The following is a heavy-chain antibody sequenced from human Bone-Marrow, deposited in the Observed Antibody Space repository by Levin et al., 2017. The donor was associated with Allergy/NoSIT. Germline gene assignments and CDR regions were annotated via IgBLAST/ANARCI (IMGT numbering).Heavy chain of an antibody. CDR2: IWYDGKNK. CDR3: ARPREKGGGYYAMDV. Sequence: GGSLRLSCAASGFSFSSYGMHWVRQAPGKGLEWMAVIWYDGKNKNYADSVKGRFTLSRDNSKNTVYLQMNRLRVEDTAVYYCARPREKGGGYYAMDVWGQGTTVTVSS. D-gene: IGHD3-16*01. V-gene: IGHV3-33*01. CDR1: GFSFSSYG. J-gene: IGHJ6*02.